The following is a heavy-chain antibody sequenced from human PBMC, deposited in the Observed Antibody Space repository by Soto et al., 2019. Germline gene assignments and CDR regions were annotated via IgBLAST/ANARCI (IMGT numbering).Heavy chain of an antibody. CDR2: ISGSGGST. CDR3: AKESRALRFLEWSTVDYYGMDV. D-gene: IGHD3-3*01. V-gene: IGHV3-23*01. CDR1: GFTFSSYA. Sequence: GGSLRLSCAASGFTFSSYAMSWVRQAPGKGLEWVSAISGSGGSTYYADSVKGRFTISRDNSKNTLYLQMNSLRAEDTAVYYCAKESRALRFLEWSTVDYYGMDVWGQGTTVTVSS. J-gene: IGHJ6*02.